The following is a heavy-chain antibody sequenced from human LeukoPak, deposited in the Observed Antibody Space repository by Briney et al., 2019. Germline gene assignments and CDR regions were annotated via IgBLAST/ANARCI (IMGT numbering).Heavy chain of an antibody. Sequence: ASVKVSCKASGGTFSSYAISWVRQAPGQGLEWMGGIIPIFGTANYAQKFQGRVTITTDESTSTAYMELSSLRSEDTAVYYCARGSGGYSGYDGGDAFDIWGQGTMVTVSS. V-gene: IGHV1-69*05. CDR2: IIPIFGTA. CDR3: ARGSGGYSGYDGGDAFDI. D-gene: IGHD5-12*01. CDR1: GGTFSSYA. J-gene: IGHJ3*02.